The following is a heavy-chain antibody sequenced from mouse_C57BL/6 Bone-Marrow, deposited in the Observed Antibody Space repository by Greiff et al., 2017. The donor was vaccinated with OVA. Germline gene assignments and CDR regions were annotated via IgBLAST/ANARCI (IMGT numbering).Heavy chain of an antibody. CDR3: ARSGDYYGWYFDV. D-gene: IGHD1-1*01. Sequence: VQLQQSDAELVKPGASVKISCKVSGYTFTDHTIHWMKQRPEQGLEWIGWIYPRDGSTKYNEKFKGKATLTVDTSSSTAYMELHSLTSEDSAVYFCARSGDYYGWYFDVWGTGTTVTVSS. CDR1: GYTFTDHT. J-gene: IGHJ1*03. V-gene: IGHV1-78*01. CDR2: IYPRDGST.